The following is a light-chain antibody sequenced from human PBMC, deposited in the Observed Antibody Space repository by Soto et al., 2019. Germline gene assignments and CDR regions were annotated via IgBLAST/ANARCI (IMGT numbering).Light chain of an antibody. CDR2: YDD. CDR1: SSNIGKNA. J-gene: IGLJ1*01. Sequence: QSVLTQSPSVSAAPGQRVTIPCSGSSSNIGKNAVNWYQQIPGKAPKLLIYYDDLLPSGVSDRFSGSRSGTSASLAISGLQSEDEADYYCATWDDSLNGPVFGGGTKVTVL. CDR3: ATWDDSLNGPV. V-gene: IGLV1-36*01.